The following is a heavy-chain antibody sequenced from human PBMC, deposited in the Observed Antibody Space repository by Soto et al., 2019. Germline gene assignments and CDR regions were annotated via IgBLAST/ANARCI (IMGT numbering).Heavy chain of an antibody. J-gene: IGHJ6*02. D-gene: IGHD3-10*02. CDR1: GFTFSSYA. CDR2: ISGSAGSI. Sequence: GGSLRLSCAASGFTFSSYAVSWVRQAPGKGLEWVSAISGSAGSIYYADSVKGRFTISRDNSMNTLYLQMNSLRAEDTAVYYCASNMVFGEYGMDVWGQGTTVTV. CDR3: ASNMVFGEYGMDV. V-gene: IGHV3-23*01.